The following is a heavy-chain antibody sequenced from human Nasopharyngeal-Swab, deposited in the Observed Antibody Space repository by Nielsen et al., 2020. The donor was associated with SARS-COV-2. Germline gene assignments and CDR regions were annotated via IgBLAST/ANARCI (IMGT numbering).Heavy chain of an antibody. V-gene: IGHV4-34*01. CDR3: ARGRRERAPRYYYYGMDV. CDR2: INPSGGT. Sequence: SETLSLTCAVYGGAFGGFCWSWIRQSPGEGLEWIGEINPSGGTDYNPSLKSRVSMSVDTSKNQVFLNLKAVTAADTGLYYCARGRRERAPRYYYYGMDVWGQGTTVSVS. J-gene: IGHJ6*02. CDR1: GGAFGGFC. D-gene: IGHD1-1*01.